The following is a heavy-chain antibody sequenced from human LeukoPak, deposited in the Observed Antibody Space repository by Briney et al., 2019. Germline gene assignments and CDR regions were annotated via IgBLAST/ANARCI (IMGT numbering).Heavy chain of an antibody. CDR1: GYTFTGYY. D-gene: IGHD6-19*01. CDR3: AIAAGYSSCWDFDY. J-gene: IGHJ4*02. V-gene: IGHV1-2*02. CDR2: INPNSGGA. Sequence: GASVKVCCKASGYTFTGYYMHWVRQAPGQGLEWMGWINPNSGGANYAQKFQGRVTMTRDTSISTAYMELSRLRSDDTAVYYCAIAAGYSSCWDFDYWGQGTLVTVSS.